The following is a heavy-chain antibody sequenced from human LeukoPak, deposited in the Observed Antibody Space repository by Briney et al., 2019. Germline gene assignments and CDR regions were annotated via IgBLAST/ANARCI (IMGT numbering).Heavy chain of an antibody. V-gene: IGHV3-23*01. CDR2: ISGSGGST. CDR1: GFTFSSYA. Sequence: GGSLRLSCVASGFTFSSYAMSWVRQAPGKGLEWVSAISGSGGSTYYADSVKGRFTISRDNAKNSLYLQMSSLRAEDAAVYYCAREGGYQYYYAMDVWGQGTTVTVSS. J-gene: IGHJ6*02. CDR3: AREGGYQYYYAMDV. D-gene: IGHD3-16*01.